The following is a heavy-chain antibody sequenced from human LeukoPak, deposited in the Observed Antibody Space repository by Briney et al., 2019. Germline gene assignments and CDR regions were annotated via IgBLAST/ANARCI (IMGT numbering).Heavy chain of an antibody. V-gene: IGHV4-39*01. CDR1: GGSISSSSYY. CDR3: ARHYYDSSGYYYVRY. CDR2: IYYSGST. D-gene: IGHD3-22*01. Sequence: PSETLSLTCTVSGGSISSSSYYWGWIRQPPGKGLEWIGSIYYSGSTYYNPSLKSRVTISVDTSKNQFSLKLSSVTAADTAVYYCARHYYDSSGYYYVRYWGQGTLVTVSS. J-gene: IGHJ4*02.